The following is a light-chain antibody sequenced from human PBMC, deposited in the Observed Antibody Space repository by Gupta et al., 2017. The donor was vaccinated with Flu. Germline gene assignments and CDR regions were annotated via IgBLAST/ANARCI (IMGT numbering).Light chain of an antibody. CDR2: ESH. Sequence: QSVLTQPPSVSATPGQKATISCSGSSSNIGDNYVSWYKQVPGTAPKLLLYESHKRPSGIPDRFSGSKSGTSATLGITGLQTGDEADYYCGTWDSSLSAAVFGGGTKLTVL. CDR3: GTWDSSLSAAV. J-gene: IGLJ3*02. CDR1: SSNIGDNY. V-gene: IGLV1-51*02.